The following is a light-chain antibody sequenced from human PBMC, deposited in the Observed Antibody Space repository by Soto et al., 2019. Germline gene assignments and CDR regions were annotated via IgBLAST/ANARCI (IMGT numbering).Light chain of an antibody. J-gene: IGKJ1*01. Sequence: VFTQSPGTLSLSPGDRATLSCRASQRVSARYLAWYHQPPGQAPRLLIYGASSRATGIPDRFSGSGSGTDFTLTISRLEPEYVAVYYWQHPWTFCQGTKVDIK. CDR3: QHPWT. V-gene: IGKV3-20*01. CDR1: QRVSARY. CDR2: GAS.